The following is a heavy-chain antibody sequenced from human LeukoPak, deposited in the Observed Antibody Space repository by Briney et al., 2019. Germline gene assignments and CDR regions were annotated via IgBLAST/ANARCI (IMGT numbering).Heavy chain of an antibody. J-gene: IGHJ4*02. CDR3: ARGRITIFGVVRPTYYFDY. CDR1: GGAFSGYY. D-gene: IGHD3-3*01. V-gene: IGHV4-34*01. Sequence: PSETLSLTCAVYGGAFSGYYWSWIRQPPGKGLEWIGEINHSGSTNYNPPLKSRVAISVDASKNQFSLKLSSVTAADTAVYYCARGRITIFGVVRPTYYFDYWGQGTLVTVSS. CDR2: INHSGST.